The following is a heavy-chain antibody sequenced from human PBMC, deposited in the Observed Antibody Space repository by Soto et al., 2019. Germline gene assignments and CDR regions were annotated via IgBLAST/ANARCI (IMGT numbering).Heavy chain of an antibody. J-gene: IGHJ6*02. D-gene: IGHD2-21*02. V-gene: IGHV3-15*01. CDR1: GFTFSNAW. Sequence: GGSLRLSCAASGFTFSNAWMSWVRQAPGKGLEWVGRIKSKTDGGTTDCAAPVKGRFTISRDDSKNTLYLQMNSLKTEDTAVYYCTTGVTSRGMDVWGQGTTVTVSS. CDR2: IKSKTDGGTT. CDR3: TTGVTSRGMDV.